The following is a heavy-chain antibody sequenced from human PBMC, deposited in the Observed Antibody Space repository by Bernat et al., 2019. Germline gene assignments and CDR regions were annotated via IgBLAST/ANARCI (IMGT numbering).Heavy chain of an antibody. Sequence: QVQLVESGGGVVQPGRSLRLSCAASGFTFSSYAMHWVRQAPGKGLEWVAVISYDGSNKYYADSVKGRFTISRDNSKNTLYLQMNSLRAEDTAVYYCASAGAPYYDILPGHIMTFDYWGQGTLVTVSS. D-gene: IGHD3-9*01. V-gene: IGHV3-30-3*01. CDR1: GFTFSSYA. CDR3: ASAGAPYYDILPGHIMTFDY. CDR2: ISYDGSNK. J-gene: IGHJ4*02.